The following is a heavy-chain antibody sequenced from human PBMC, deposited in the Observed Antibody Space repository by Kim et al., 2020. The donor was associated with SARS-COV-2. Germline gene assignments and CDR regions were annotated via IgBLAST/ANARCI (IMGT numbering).Heavy chain of an antibody. CDR2: IYHSGST. V-gene: IGHV4-30-2*01. CDR3: ARVRDTAMAAYFDY. Sequence: SETLSLTCAVSGGSISSGGYSWSWIRQPPGKGLEWIGFIYHSGSTYYNSPLESRVTISVDRSKNQFFLKLSSVTAADTAEYYCARVRDTAMAAYFDYGG. D-gene: IGHD5-18*01. J-gene: IGHJ4*01. CDR1: GGSISSGGYS.